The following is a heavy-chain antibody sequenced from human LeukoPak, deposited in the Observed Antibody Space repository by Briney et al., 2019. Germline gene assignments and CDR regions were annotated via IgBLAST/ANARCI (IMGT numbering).Heavy chain of an antibody. J-gene: IGHJ4*02. Sequence: GGSLRLSCAASGFTFRSYSMNWVRQAPGKGLEWVSYISSSDSTIYYADSVKGRFTISRDNAKNSLYLQMNSLRAEDTAVYYCARDRVVGAEKYFDYWGQGTLVTVSS. V-gene: IGHV3-48*04. CDR2: ISSSDSTI. CDR3: ARDRVVGAEKYFDY. CDR1: GFTFRSYS. D-gene: IGHD1-26*01.